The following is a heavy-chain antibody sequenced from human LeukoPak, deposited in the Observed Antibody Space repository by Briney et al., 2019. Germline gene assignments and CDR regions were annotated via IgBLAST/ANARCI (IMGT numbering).Heavy chain of an antibody. D-gene: IGHD3-22*01. Sequence: PSETLSLTCTGSGGSISSYYWMWIRQPAGKGLEWIGRIHTSGITNYNPSLMSRVTMSVDMSKNQFSLKLSSVTAADTAVYCCARDTYYYDSSGLTTIDYWGQGTLVTVPS. J-gene: IGHJ4*02. CDR1: GGSISSYY. CDR3: ARDTYYYDSSGLTTIDY. CDR2: IHTSGIT. V-gene: IGHV4-4*07.